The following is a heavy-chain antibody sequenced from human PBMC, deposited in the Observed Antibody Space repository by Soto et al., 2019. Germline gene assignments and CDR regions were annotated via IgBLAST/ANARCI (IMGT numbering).Heavy chain of an antibody. CDR3: ARENLAYCGGGRFSFAY. Sequence: QVQLVQSGAEVKKPGSSVKVSCKASGGTFSSYAISWVRQAPGQGLEWMGGIIPIFGTANYAQKFQGRVTITADESTSTAYRELGSLSSEDTVVYYCARENLAYCGGGRFSFAYWGQGTLVTVSS. CDR1: GGTFSSYA. V-gene: IGHV1-69*12. J-gene: IGHJ4*02. CDR2: IIPIFGTA. D-gene: IGHD2-21*01.